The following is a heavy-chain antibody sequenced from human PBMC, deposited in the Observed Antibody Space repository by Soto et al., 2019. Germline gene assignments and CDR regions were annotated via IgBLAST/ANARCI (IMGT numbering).Heavy chain of an antibody. D-gene: IGHD3-22*01. V-gene: IGHV1-18*01. CDR2: ISAYNGNT. J-gene: IGHJ4*02. CDR3: ARKPDSSGSWHSAY. Sequence: ASVKVSCKASGYTFTSYGISWVRQAPGQGLEWMGWISAYNGNTNYAQKLQGRVTMTTDTSTSTAYMELRSLRSDDTAVYSCARKPDSSGSWHSAYWGQGTLVTVSS. CDR1: GYTFTSYG.